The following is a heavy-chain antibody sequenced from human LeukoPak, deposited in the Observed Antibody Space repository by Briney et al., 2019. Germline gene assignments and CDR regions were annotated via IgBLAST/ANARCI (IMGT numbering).Heavy chain of an antibody. J-gene: IGHJ3*01. CDR3: ARRRHSGRTPGAFDF. CDR2: ISYDGSNK. V-gene: IGHV3-30-3*01. D-gene: IGHD1-26*01. Sequence: QTGGSLRLSCAASGFTFSSYAMHWVRQAPGKGLEWVAAISYDGSNKYYADSVEGRFTISRDNSKNTLYLQMNSLRAEDTAVYYCARRRHSGRTPGAFDFWGQGTLVTVSS. CDR1: GFTFSSYA.